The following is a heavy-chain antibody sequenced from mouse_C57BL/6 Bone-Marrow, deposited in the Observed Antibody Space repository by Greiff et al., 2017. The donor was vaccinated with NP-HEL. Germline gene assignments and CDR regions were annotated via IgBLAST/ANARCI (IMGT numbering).Heavy chain of an antibody. CDR1: GYTFTSYW. J-gene: IGHJ1*03. Sequence: QVQLQQPGAELVRPGTSVKLSCKASGYTFTSYWMHWVKQRPGQGLEWIGVIDPSDSYTNYNQKFKGKATLTVDTSSSTAYMPLSRLTVEDFEVCYSARRVADWYFDVWGTGTTVTVSS. D-gene: IGHD1-1*01. V-gene: IGHV1-59*01. CDR2: IDPSDSYT. CDR3: ARRVADWYFDV.